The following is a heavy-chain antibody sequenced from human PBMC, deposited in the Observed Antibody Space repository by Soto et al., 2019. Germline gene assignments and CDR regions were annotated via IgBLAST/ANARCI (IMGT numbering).Heavy chain of an antibody. Sequence: GGSLRLSCAASGFTFSSYAMSWVRQAPGKGLEWVSAISGSGGSTYYADSVKGRFTISRDNSKNTLYLQMNSLRAEDTAVYYCAKAPSRYCSGGSCYSLLSWGPTYWGQGTLVTVSS. D-gene: IGHD2-15*01. CDR2: ISGSGGST. CDR1: GFTFSSYA. J-gene: IGHJ4*02. V-gene: IGHV3-23*01. CDR3: AKAPSRYCSGGSCYSLLSWGPTY.